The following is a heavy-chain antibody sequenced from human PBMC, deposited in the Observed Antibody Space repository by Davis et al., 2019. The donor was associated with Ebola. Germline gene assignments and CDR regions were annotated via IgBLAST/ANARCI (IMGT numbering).Heavy chain of an antibody. Sequence: AASVKVSCKASGYTFTSYGISWVRQAPGQGLEWMGWINPNSGGTNYAQKFQGWVTMTRDTSISTAYMELSRLRSEDTAVYYCARDGYLFDYWGQGTLVTVSS. CDR3: ARDGYLFDY. V-gene: IGHV1-2*04. CDR1: GYTFTSYG. D-gene: IGHD6-13*01. J-gene: IGHJ4*02. CDR2: INPNSGGT.